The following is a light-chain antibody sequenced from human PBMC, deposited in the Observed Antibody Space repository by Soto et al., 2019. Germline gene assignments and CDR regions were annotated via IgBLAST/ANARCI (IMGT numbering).Light chain of an antibody. CDR1: QSIVRW. V-gene: IGKV1-5*01. Sequence: DIQMTQSPSTLSASVGDRVTITCRASQSIVRWLAWYQQKPGKAPKLLIYDASSLESGVPSRFSGSGSGTEFTITISSLQPDDFATYYCQQYNSYSRTFGQGTKVEIK. CDR2: DAS. CDR3: QQYNSYSRT. J-gene: IGKJ1*01.